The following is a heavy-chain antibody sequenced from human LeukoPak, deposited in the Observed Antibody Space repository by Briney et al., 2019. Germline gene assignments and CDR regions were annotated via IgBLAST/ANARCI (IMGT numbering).Heavy chain of an antibody. D-gene: IGHD2-2*01. CDR3: AQTFRICSSTSCSKPLDY. Sequence: SVQVSCKASGGTFSSYTISWVRQAPGQGVEWMGRIIPILGIANYAQKFQGRVTITADKSTSTAYMELSSLRSEDTAVYYCAQTFRICSSTSCSKPLDYWGQGTLVTVSS. V-gene: IGHV1-69*02. J-gene: IGHJ4*02. CDR1: GGTFSSYT. CDR2: IIPILGIA.